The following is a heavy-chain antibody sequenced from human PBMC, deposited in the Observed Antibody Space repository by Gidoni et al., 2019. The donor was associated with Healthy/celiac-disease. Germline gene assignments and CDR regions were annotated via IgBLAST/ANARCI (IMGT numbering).Heavy chain of an antibody. CDR3: VKASRYCSGGSCYSVNAFDI. CDR1: GLTFSIYA. V-gene: IGHV3-64D*09. D-gene: IGHD2-15*01. J-gene: IGHJ3*02. Sequence: EGQLVESGGGSVKPGGSLRLSCSASGLTFSIYAMHWVRQAPGKGLEYVPGISSNGGSTYYADSVKGRFTISRDKSKNTLYLQMSSLRAEDTAVYYCVKASRYCSGGSCYSVNAFDIWGQGTMVTVSS. CDR2: ISSNGGST.